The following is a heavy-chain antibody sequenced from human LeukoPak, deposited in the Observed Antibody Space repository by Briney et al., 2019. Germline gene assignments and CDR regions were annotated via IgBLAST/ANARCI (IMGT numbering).Heavy chain of an antibody. CDR3: ARDKPRGSYYGSIFDS. J-gene: IGHJ4*02. D-gene: IGHD1-26*01. V-gene: IGHV3-7*01. CDR2: IRDDGGEI. Sequence: GGSLRLSXEASGFTFSSYWMSWVRQAPGKGLEWVANIRDDGGEIYYVDSVKGRFTISRDNAKSSLFLQMNSLRAEDAAMYYCARDKPRGSYYGSIFDSWGQGTLVTVSS. CDR1: GFTFSSYW.